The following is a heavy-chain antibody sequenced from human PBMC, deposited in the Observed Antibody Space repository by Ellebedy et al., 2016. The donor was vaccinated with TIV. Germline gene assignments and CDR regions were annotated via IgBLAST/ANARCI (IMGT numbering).Heavy chain of an antibody. D-gene: IGHD5-12*01. CDR2: IFYRGST. Sequence: SETLSLTXTVTGDSISSSNHYWAWICQSPGKGLEWIGTIFYRGSTYYNPSLQSRVSISVDTPKNQFSLELDSVTAADTAVYYCARPRLVATTYYFEYWGQGILVTVSS. CDR3: ARPRLVATTYYFEY. CDR1: GDSISSSNHY. J-gene: IGHJ4*02. V-gene: IGHV4-39*01.